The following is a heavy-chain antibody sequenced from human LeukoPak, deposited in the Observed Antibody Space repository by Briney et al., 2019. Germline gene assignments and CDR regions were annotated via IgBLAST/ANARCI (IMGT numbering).Heavy chain of an antibody. CDR3: AKSGWWEFTRYYFDY. CDR2: ISGSGGST. J-gene: IGHJ4*02. CDR1: GFTFSSYA. D-gene: IGHD1-26*01. V-gene: IGHV3-23*01. Sequence: GGSLRLSCAASGFTFSSYAMSWVRQAPGKGLEWVSAISGSGGSTYYADSVKGRFTISRDNSKNTLYLQMNSLRAGDTAVYYCAKSGWWEFTRYYFDYWGQGTLVTVSS.